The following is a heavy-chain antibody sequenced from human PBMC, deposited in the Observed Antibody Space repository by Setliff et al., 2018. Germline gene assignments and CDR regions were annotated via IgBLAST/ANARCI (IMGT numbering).Heavy chain of an antibody. CDR1: GYTFTSYA. J-gene: IGHJ4*02. D-gene: IGHD3-10*01. CDR2: IIPIIGEP. Sequence: SVKVSCKASGYTFTSYAMHWVRQAPGQRLEWMGGIIPIIGEPNYAQKFQGRVTITADESTSTAYMELRSLKSKDTAVYYCAREALQRAGLYFFGIWGQGMLVTVSS. V-gene: IGHV1-69*13. CDR3: AREALQRAGLYFFGI.